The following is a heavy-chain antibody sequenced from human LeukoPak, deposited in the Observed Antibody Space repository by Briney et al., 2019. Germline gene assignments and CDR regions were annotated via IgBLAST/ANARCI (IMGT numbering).Heavy chain of an antibody. J-gene: IGHJ4*02. D-gene: IGHD6-19*01. V-gene: IGHV4-59*08. Sequence: PSETLSLTCTVSGGSISGYYWSWIRQPPGKGPEWIGYIYYSGSTNYNPSLKSRVTISVDTSKNQLSLKMNSVTAADTAVYYCARLASSGWSHCDYWGQGTLVTVSS. CDR1: GGSISGYY. CDR3: ARLASSGWSHCDY. CDR2: IYYSGST.